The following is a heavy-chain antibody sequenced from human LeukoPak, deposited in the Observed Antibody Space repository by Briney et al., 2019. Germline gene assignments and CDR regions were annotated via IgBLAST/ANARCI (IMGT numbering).Heavy chain of an antibody. V-gene: IGHV3-30*04. CDR1: GFTFSSYA. J-gene: IGHJ2*01. Sequence: GGSLRLSCAASGFTFSSYAMHWVRQAPGKGLEWVAVISYDGSNKFYADSVKGRFTFSRDNSKKTLYLQMDSLTAEETAVYYCARGTVTSRTWYFDLWGRGTLVTVSS. CDR3: ARGTVTSRTWYFDL. D-gene: IGHD4-17*01. CDR2: ISYDGSNK.